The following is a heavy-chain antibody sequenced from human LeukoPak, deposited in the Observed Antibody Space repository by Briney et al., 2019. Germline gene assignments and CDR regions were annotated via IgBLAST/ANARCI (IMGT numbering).Heavy chain of an antibody. CDR3: ARGSVVVTAYPDY. V-gene: IGHV3-64*01. CDR1: GFTFSSYA. CDR2: ISSNGGST. J-gene: IGHJ4*02. Sequence: GGSLRLSCAASGFTFSSYAMYWVRQAPGKGLEYVSAISSNGGSTYYANSVKGRFTISRDNSKNTLYLQMGSLRAEDMAVYYCARGSVVVTAYPDYWGQGTLVTVSS. D-gene: IGHD2-21*02.